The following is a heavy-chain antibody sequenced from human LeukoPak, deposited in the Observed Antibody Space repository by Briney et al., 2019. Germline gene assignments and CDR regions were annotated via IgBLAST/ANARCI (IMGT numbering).Heavy chain of an antibody. V-gene: IGHV3-23*01. J-gene: IGHJ4*02. CDR1: GFTFIRFV. Sequence: GGSLRVSCVASGFTFIRFVMTWVRQAPGKGLEWVSAIRVSGGGTYYADSGKGRFTISRDDSKNTLYLQMDSLRAEDTALYYCARGINIDYWGQGTPVTVSS. CDR2: IRVSGGGT. CDR3: ARGINIDY. D-gene: IGHD3-10*01.